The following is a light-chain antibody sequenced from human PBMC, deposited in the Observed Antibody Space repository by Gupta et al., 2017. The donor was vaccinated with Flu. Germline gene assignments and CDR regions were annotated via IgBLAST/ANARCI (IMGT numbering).Light chain of an antibody. CDR1: QSVLYSSNNKNY. J-gene: IGKJ1*01. CDR3: QQEDNSLWT. V-gene: IGKV4-1*01. CDR2: WAS. Sequence: DIVMTQYPDYLAVSLGERATIHCKSSQSVLYSSNNKNYLAWYQQKPGQPPKLLIYWASNRESGVPDRFSGSGSGTDFTLTISSLQAEDVAVYYCQQEDNSLWTFGQGTKVEIK.